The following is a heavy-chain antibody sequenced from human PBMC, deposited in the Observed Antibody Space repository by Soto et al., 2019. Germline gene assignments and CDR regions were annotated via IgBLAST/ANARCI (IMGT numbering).Heavy chain of an antibody. D-gene: IGHD3-3*01. Sequence: QVQLVQSGAEVKKPGASVKVSCKASGYTFTSYDINWVRQATGQGLEWMGWMNPNSGNTGYAQKFQGRVTMTRNTSISTAYMELSSLRSEDTAVYYCARRFLEWSYYYYYGMDVWGQGTTVTVSS. CDR1: GYTFTSYD. J-gene: IGHJ6*02. V-gene: IGHV1-8*01. CDR2: MNPNSGNT. CDR3: ARRFLEWSYYYYYGMDV.